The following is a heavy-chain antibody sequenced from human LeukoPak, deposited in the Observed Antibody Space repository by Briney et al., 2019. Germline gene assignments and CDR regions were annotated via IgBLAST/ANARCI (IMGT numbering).Heavy chain of an antibody. CDR2: IRSGDNTK. J-gene: IGHJ6*03. D-gene: IGHD1-26*01. CDR1: GFTFSSYE. V-gene: IGHV3-48*03. Sequence: GGSLRLSCAASGFTFSSYEMNWVRQAPGKGLEWVSYIRSGDNTKYYADSVKGRFTISRDNTKNSVYLQMNSLRAEDTAVYYCARGGGGSYYYYYMDVWGKGTTVTISS. CDR3: ARGGGGSYYYYYMDV.